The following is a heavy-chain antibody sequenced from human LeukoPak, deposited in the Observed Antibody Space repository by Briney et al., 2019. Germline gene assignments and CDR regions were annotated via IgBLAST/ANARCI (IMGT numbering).Heavy chain of an antibody. CDR3: ARGGSGWPVDY. Sequence: PSETLSLTCTVSGDSISNNTYYCSWIRQPAGKRLEWIGRFSTSGSTNYNPSLKSRVTISVDTSKNQFSLKLSSVTAADTAVYYCARGGSGWPVDYWGQGTLVTVSS. D-gene: IGHD6-19*01. J-gene: IGHJ4*02. V-gene: IGHV4-61*02. CDR2: FSTSGST. CDR1: GDSISNNTYY.